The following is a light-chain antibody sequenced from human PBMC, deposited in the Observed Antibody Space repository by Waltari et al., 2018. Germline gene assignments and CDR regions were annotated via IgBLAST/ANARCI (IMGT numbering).Light chain of an antibody. Sequence: DIVLTQSPASLAVSLGERATINCKSSQSVLDTSNNKNFLSWYQQRPGQPPTLLVYWASIRQSGIPDQFTGSGSGTDFTLTISNFQAEDVAVYYCHQYSATPLTFGGGTKVEMK. J-gene: IGKJ4*01. V-gene: IGKV4-1*01. CDR1: QSVLDTSNNKNF. CDR2: WAS. CDR3: HQYSATPLT.